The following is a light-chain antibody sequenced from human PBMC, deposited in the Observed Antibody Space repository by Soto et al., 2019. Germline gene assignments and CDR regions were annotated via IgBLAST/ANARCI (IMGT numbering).Light chain of an antibody. CDR2: EVS. J-gene: IGLJ1*01. Sequence: QSVLTQPASVSGSPGQSITISCTGTSSYVGGSEYVSWYQQHPGKAPKAMIYEVSDRPSGVSHRFSGSKSANTATLTISGLQPEDEADYYCSSYTRGSTLYVFGTGTKVTVL. V-gene: IGLV2-14*01. CDR3: SSYTRGSTLYV. CDR1: SSYVGGSEY.